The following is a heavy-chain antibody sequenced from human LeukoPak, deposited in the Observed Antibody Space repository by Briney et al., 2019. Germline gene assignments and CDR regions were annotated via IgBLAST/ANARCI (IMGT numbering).Heavy chain of an antibody. CDR3: ARGVSSSWYLGINFYYYYGMDV. V-gene: IGHV1-2*02. Sequence: ASVKVSCKASGYTFTGYYMHWVRQAPGQGFXXXXXXXXXXXXXNYAQKFQGRVTMTRDTSISTAYMELSRLRSDDTAVYYCARGVSSSWYLGINFYYYYGMDVWGQGTTVTVSS. J-gene: IGHJ6*02. D-gene: IGHD6-13*01. CDR1: GYTFTGYY. CDR2: XXXXXXXX.